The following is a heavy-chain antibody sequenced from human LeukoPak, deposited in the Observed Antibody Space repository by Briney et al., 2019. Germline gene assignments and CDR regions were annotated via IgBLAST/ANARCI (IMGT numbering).Heavy chain of an antibody. CDR1: GLNLSSYP. Sequence: PGGSLTRFYAASGLNLSSYPMIWLRQAPGKGLEWVSSITVSGLTTYYADSVKGRFTISRDNSKSTLFLQMNSLRAEDTAVYYCAKGLRTLDQWGQGTLVTVSS. CDR2: ITVSGLTT. V-gene: IGHV3-23*01. CDR3: AKGLRTLDQ. J-gene: IGHJ4*02.